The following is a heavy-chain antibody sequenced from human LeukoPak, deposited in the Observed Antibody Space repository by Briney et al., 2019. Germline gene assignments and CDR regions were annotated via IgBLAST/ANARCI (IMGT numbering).Heavy chain of an antibody. J-gene: IGHJ6*03. D-gene: IGHD6-6*01. CDR3: AKGPVIAARPFGHDHYYYMDV. CDR1: GFTFSSYG. V-gene: IGHV3-30*02. CDR2: IWYGGSNK. Sequence: PGGSLRLSCAASGFTFSSYGMHWVRQAPGKGLEWVAVIWYGGSNKYYADSVKGRFTISRDNSKNTLYLQMNSLRAEDTAVYYCAKGPVIAARPFGHDHYYYMDVWGKGTTVTVSS.